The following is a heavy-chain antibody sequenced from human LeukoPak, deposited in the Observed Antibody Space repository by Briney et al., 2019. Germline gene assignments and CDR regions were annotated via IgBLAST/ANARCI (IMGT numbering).Heavy chain of an antibody. V-gene: IGHV1-18*01. CDR3: ARAPYCGGDCYWNYFDY. Sequence: ASVKVSCKASGYTFTSYGISWVRQAPGQGLEWMGWISAYNGNTNYAQKLQGRVTMTTDTSTSTAYMELRSLRSDDTAVYYCARAPYCGGDCYWNYFDYWGQGTLVTVSS. D-gene: IGHD2-21*02. J-gene: IGHJ4*02. CDR2: ISAYNGNT. CDR1: GYTFTSYG.